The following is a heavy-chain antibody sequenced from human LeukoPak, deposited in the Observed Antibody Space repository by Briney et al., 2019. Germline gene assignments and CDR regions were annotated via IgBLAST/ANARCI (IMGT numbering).Heavy chain of an antibody. Sequence: ASVKVSCKASGYTFTGYYMHWVRQAPGQGLEWMGIINPSGGSTSYAQKFQGRVTMTRDTSTSTVYMELSSLRSEDTAVYYCARSPEQQLDYYYYGMDVWGQGTTVTVSS. CDR3: ARSPEQQLDYYYYGMDV. J-gene: IGHJ6*02. D-gene: IGHD6-13*01. CDR2: INPSGGST. CDR1: GYTFTGYY. V-gene: IGHV1-46*01.